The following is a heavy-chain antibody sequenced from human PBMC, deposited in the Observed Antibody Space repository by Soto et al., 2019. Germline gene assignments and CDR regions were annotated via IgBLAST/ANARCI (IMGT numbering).Heavy chain of an antibody. CDR3: ARDSRVATIEPYYYGMDV. D-gene: IGHD5-12*01. J-gene: IGHJ6*02. Sequence: PSETLSLTCTVSGGSVSSGSYYWSWIRQPPGKGLEWIGYIYYSGSTNYNPSLKSRVTISVDTSKNQFSLKLSSVTAADTAVYYCARDSRVATIEPYYYGMDVWGLGTTVTVSS. V-gene: IGHV4-61*01. CDR2: IYYSGST. CDR1: GGSVSSGSYY.